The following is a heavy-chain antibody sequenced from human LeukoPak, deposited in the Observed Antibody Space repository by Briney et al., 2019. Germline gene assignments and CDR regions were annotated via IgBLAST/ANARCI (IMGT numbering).Heavy chain of an antibody. CDR3: ARGTTVTTSTDYYYMDV. Sequence: GGSLRLSCAASGFTFSSYAMSWVRQAPGKGLEWVSAISGSGGSTYYADSVKGRFTISRDNSKDTLYLQMNSLRAEDTAVYYCARGTTVTTSTDYYYMDVWGKGTTVTVSS. CDR2: ISGSGGST. D-gene: IGHD4-11*01. J-gene: IGHJ6*03. V-gene: IGHV3-23*01. CDR1: GFTFSSYA.